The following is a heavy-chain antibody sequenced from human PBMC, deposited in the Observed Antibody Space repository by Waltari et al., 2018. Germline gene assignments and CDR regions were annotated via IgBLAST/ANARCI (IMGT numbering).Heavy chain of an antibody. CDR3: ARDLRGYSSF. CDR2: INHSGST. D-gene: IGHD5-18*01. J-gene: IGHJ4*02. CDR1: GGSFSGYY. Sequence: QVQLQQWGAGLLKPSETLSLTCAVYGGSFSGYYWGWIRQPPGKGLEWIGEINHSGSTNYNPSLKSRVTISVDTSKNQFSLKLSSVTAADTAVYYCARDLRGYSSFWGQGTLVTVSS. V-gene: IGHV4-34*01.